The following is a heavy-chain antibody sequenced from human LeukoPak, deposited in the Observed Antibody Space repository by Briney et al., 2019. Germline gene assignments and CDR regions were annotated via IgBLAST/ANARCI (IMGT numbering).Heavy chain of an antibody. CDR1: GYTFTGYY. D-gene: IGHD6-13*01. CDR3: ARARIAAAGKRTYYFDY. J-gene: IGHJ4*02. CDR2: INPNSGGT. Sequence: ASVKVSCKASGYTFTGYYMHWVRQAPGQGLEWMGWINPNSGGTNYAQKFQGRVTMTRDTAISTAYMGLRRLRSDDTALYYCARARIAAAGKRTYYFDYWGQGTLVTVSS. V-gene: IGHV1-2*02.